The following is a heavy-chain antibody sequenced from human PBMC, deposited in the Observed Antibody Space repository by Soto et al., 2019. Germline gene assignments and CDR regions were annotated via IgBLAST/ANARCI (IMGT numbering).Heavy chain of an antibody. CDR3: ARGPRSDVGRFLEWMGYYYYYGMDV. Sequence: ASVKVSCKASGYTFTSYDINWVRQATGQGLEWMGWMNPNSGNTGYAQKFQGRVTMTRNTSISTAYMELSSLRSEDTAVYYCARGPRSDVGRFLEWMGYYYYYGMDVWGQGTTVTVSS. CDR1: GYTFTSYD. D-gene: IGHD3-3*01. J-gene: IGHJ6*02. CDR2: MNPNSGNT. V-gene: IGHV1-8*01.